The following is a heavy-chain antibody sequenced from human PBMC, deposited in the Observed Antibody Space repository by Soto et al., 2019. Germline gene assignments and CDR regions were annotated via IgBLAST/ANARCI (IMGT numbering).Heavy chain of an antibody. CDR3: ARVHIQQLENIFDY. D-gene: IGHD3-3*01. CDR1: GGSISSGGYS. J-gene: IGHJ4*02. CDR2: IYHSGST. Sequence: SETLSLTCAVSGGSISSGGYSWSWIRQPPGKGLEWIGYIYHSGSTYYNPSLKSRVTISVDRSKNTLYLQLNSLRAEDTAVYFCARVHIQQLENIFDYWGQGTLVTVSS. V-gene: IGHV4-30-2*01.